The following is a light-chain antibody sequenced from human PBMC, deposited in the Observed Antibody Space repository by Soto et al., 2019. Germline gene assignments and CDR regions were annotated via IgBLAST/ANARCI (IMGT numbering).Light chain of an antibody. CDR1: QSIGSY. CDR3: QQRGNWPRT. J-gene: IGKJ1*01. V-gene: IGKV3-11*01. Sequence: EIVLTQSPATVSLSPGEGATLSCRASQSIGSYLAWYQQKPGQAPSLLIYDASKRATGIPARFSGGGSGTDFTLTISSLEPEDFAVYYCQQRGNWPRTFGQGTKV. CDR2: DAS.